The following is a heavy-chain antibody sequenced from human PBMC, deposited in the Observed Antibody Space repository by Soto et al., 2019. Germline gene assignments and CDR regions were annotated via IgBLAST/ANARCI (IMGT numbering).Heavy chain of an antibody. J-gene: IGHJ6*02. CDR2: IIPIFGTA. CDR1: GGTFSSYA. V-gene: IGHV1-69*13. CDR3: LYCSGGNCYPATSLLCCGMDV. Sequence: SVKVSCKASGGTFSSYAISWVRQAPGQGHEWMGGIIPIFGTAYYAQKFQGRVTITADESTSTAYKELSSLRSEDSAVYYCLYCSGGNCYPATSLLCCGMDVWGQGTTVTVSS. D-gene: IGHD2-15*01.